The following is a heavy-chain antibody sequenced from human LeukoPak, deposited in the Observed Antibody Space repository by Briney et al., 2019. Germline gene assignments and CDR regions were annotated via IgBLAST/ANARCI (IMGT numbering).Heavy chain of an antibody. CDR2: IYYSGST. CDR3: ARAPGSSPRENYYYYGMDV. CDR1: GGSISSGGYY. Sequence: PSETLSLTCTVSGGSISSGGYYWSWIRQHPGKGLEWIGYIYYSGSTYYNPSLKSRVTISVDTSKNQFSLKLNSVTAADTAVYYCARAPGSSPRENYYYYGMDVWGQGTTVTVSS. J-gene: IGHJ6*02. D-gene: IGHD6-13*01. V-gene: IGHV4-31*03.